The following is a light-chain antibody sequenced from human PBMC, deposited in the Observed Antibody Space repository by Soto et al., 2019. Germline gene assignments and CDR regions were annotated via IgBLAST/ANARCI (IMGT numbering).Light chain of an antibody. J-gene: IGKJ4*01. CDR3: QQLKSYPLT. CDR2: AAF. Sequence: DIQLTQSPSFLSASVGDRVTITCRASQGISSDLAWYQQKPGKVPKLLIYAAFTLQSRVPSRFSGGRSGAEFTLTISSLQPEDFATYYCQQLKSYPLTFGGGTKVEI. V-gene: IGKV1-9*01. CDR1: QGISSD.